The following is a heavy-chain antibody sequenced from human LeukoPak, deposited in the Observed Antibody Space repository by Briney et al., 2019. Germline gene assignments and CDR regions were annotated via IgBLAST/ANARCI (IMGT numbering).Heavy chain of an antibody. CDR1: GFTFSSYA. D-gene: IGHD3-10*01. Sequence: PGGSLRLSCAASGFTFSSYAMSWVRQVPGKAPERVSGISGSGGSTYSADSVKGRFTMSRDNSKNTLYLQMNTLRAEDTAVYYCARSIYASGSFYTFDIWGQGTKVTVSS. J-gene: IGHJ3*02. V-gene: IGHV3-23*01. CDR2: ISGSGGST. CDR3: ARSIYASGSFYTFDI.